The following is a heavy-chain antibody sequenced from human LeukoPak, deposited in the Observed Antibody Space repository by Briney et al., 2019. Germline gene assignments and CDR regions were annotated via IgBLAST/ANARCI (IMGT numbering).Heavy chain of an antibody. J-gene: IGHJ3*02. CDR2: IYHSGST. Sequence: SETLSLTCAVSGGSISSGGYSWSWIRQPPGKGLEWIGYIYHSGSTYYNPSLKSRVTISVDRSKNRFSLKLSSVTAADTAVYYCARYCSGGSCYRDAFDIWGQGTMVTVSS. CDR1: GGSISSGGYS. V-gene: IGHV4-30-2*01. D-gene: IGHD2-15*01. CDR3: ARYCSGGSCYRDAFDI.